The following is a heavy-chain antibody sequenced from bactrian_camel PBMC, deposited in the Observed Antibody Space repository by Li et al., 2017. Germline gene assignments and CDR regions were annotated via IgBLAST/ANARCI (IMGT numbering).Heavy chain of an antibody. CDR1: GFTFSSYA. V-gene: IGHV3S67*01. Sequence: VQLVESGGGLVQPGGSLRLSCAASGFTFSSYAMSWVRQPPGKERELASRISSDGTTFYVESVKGRFTISKDNAKSTLYLEMKSLKPEDTAVYFCAAVSGYWGQGTQVTVS. CDR3: AAVSGY. CDR2: ISSDGTT. J-gene: IGHJ6*01.